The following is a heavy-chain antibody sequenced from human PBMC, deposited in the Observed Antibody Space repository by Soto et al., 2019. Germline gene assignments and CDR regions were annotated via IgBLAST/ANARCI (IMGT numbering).Heavy chain of an antibody. J-gene: IGHJ5*02. Sequence: GASVKVSCKPSGVTFDSFTFSWVRQAPGQGLEWMGGFVPMFGSASVAQRFQGRVRITADASTGTGYMELSDLRSDDSAIYYCAREDDTTGHYSWFDPWGPGXLVTVYS. CDR3: AREDDTTGHYSWFDP. V-gene: IGHV1-69*13. CDR1: GVTFDSFT. D-gene: IGHD3-9*01. CDR2: FVPMFGSA.